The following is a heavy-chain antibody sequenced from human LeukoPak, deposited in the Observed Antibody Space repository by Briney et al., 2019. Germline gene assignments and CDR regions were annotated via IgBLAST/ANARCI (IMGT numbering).Heavy chain of an antibody. CDR1: GGSISSNNW. CDR3: ARVNINNWHSCDY. CDR2: IYHSGSP. J-gene: IGHJ4*02. Sequence: SGTLSLTCAVSGGSISSNNWWGWVRQPPVKGLEWIGEIYHSGSPNYNPSLKSRVTISVDKSRNHFSLNLSSVTAADTAVYYCARVNINNWHSCDYWGQGTLVTVSS. V-gene: IGHV4-4*02. D-gene: IGHD1-1*01.